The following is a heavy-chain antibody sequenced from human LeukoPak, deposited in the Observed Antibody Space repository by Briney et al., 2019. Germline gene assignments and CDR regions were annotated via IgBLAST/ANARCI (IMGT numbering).Heavy chain of an antibody. Sequence: GGSLRLSCAASGFTFSSYAMHWVRQAPGKGLEWVAVISYDGSNKYYADSVKGRFTISRDNSKNTLYLQMNSLRADDTAVYYCARGGVGATGDYWGQGTLVTVSS. J-gene: IGHJ4*02. V-gene: IGHV3-30*04. CDR1: GFTFSSYA. CDR3: ARGGVGATGDY. D-gene: IGHD1-26*01. CDR2: ISYDGSNK.